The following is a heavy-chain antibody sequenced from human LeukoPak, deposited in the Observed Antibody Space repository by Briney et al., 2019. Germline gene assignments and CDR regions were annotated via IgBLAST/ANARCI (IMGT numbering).Heavy chain of an antibody. D-gene: IGHD1-1*01. CDR3: TRDRSGQD. CDR1: GFTFSSHW. J-gene: IGHJ4*02. Sequence: GGSLRLSCAASGFTFSSHWMSWVRQAPGQGLQWVANIKQDGSEKYYVDSVKGRFTISRDNAKNSLYLQMNSLRAEDTAVYYCTRDRSGQDWGQGTLVTVSS. V-gene: IGHV3-7*05. CDR2: IKQDGSEK.